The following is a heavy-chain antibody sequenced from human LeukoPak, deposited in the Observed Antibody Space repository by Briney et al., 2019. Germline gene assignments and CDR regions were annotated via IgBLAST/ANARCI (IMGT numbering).Heavy chain of an antibody. CDR1: GFTLSTYW. CDR3: ARDSSYCRTGICYDVFDI. V-gene: IGHV3-7*05. D-gene: IGHD2-8*01. Sequence: GGSLRLSCAASGFTLSTYWMTWVRQAPGKGLEWVANIKQDGRTKSYVDSVKGRFTISRDNAKNSLYLQMISLRAVDTAVYYCARDSSYCRTGICYDVFDIWGQGTMVTVSS. CDR2: IKQDGRTK. J-gene: IGHJ3*02.